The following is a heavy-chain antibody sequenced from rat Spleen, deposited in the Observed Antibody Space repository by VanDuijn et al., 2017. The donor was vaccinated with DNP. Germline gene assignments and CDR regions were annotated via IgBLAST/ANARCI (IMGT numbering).Heavy chain of an antibody. CDR3: TKDAFDY. V-gene: IGHV5-31*01. J-gene: IGHJ2*01. CDR2: ITYDGSST. Sequence: EVKLVESGGGLVQPGRSLKLSCVASGFTFNNYWMTWIRQTPKKGLEWVATITYDGSSTYYGDSVKGRFAISRDNAKSTLYLQMNSLRSEDTATYYCTKDAFDYWGQGVVVTVSS. CDR1: GFTFNNYW.